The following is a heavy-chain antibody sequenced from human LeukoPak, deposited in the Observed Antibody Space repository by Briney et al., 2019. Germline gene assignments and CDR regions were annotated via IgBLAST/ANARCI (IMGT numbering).Heavy chain of an antibody. CDR2: IYAGDSDT. D-gene: IGHD3-10*01. J-gene: IGHJ4*02. CDR3: ARSTSVHYLFDY. V-gene: IGHV5-51*01. Sequence: GESLKISCKGSGYSFISYSVGWVRQMPGKGLEWMGIIYAGDSDTRYSPSFQGQVTMSVDKSITTAYLQWSSLKASDTAMYFCARSTSVHYLFDYWGQGTLVTVSS. CDR1: GYSFISYS.